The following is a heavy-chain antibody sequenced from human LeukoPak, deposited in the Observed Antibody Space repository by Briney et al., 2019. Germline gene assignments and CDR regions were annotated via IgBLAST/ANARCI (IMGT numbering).Heavy chain of an antibody. V-gene: IGHV3-49*04. Sequence: GGPLRLSCTASGFTFGDYAKSWVRQAPGKGLEWVGFIRSKAYGGTTEYAASVKGRFTISRDDSKSIAYLQMNSLKTEDTAVYYCTRDRTTYYYGSGTRSFDPWGQGTLVTVSS. D-gene: IGHD3-10*01. CDR2: IRSKAYGGTT. CDR1: GFTFGDYA. J-gene: IGHJ5*02. CDR3: TRDRTTYYYGSGTRSFDP.